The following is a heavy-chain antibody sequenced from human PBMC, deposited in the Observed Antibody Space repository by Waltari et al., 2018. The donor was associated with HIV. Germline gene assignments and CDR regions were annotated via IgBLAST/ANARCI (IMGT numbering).Heavy chain of an antibody. D-gene: IGHD7-27*01. CDR2: IGGGCSPT. J-gene: IGHJ4*02. V-gene: IGHV3-23*01. CDR1: GLTFSNYV. Sequence: EVQLLESGGGLVQPGGSLRLSCAASGLTFSNYVLSWVRQAPGKGLGWISVIGGGCSPTIYADSVKGRFTISRDDSKNTLVLQMNSLRVEDTAVYYCAKVVERPGGEGFWGQGTLVTVSS. CDR3: AKVVERPGGEGF.